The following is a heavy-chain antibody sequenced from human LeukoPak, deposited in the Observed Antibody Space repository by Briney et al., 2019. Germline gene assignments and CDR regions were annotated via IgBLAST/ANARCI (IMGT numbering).Heavy chain of an antibody. CDR3: ARRGLPQGFDI. CDR1: GGSISSYY. J-gene: IGHJ3*02. CDR2: IYYSGST. Sequence: SETLSLTCTVSGGSISSYYWSWIRQPPGKGLEWIGYIYYSGSTNYNPSLKSRVTTSVDTSKNQFSLKLSSVTAADTAVYYCARRGLPQGFDIWGQGTMVTVSS. V-gene: IGHV4-59*01. D-gene: IGHD4-11*01.